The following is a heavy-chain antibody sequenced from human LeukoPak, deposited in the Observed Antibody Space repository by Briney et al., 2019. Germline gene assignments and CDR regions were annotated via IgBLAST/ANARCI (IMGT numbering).Heavy chain of an antibody. CDR2: LWFDGSNT. Sequence: GGSLRLSCAASGFTVSSNYMSWVRQAPGKGLEWVAVLWFDGSNTYYADSVKGRFTISRDNSKNTLYLQMNSLRAEDTAVYYCAKDPYYYDSSDYLRDVRGYFDLWGRGTLVTVSS. D-gene: IGHD3-22*01. CDR3: AKDPYYYDSSDYLRDVRGYFDL. J-gene: IGHJ2*01. CDR1: GFTVSSNY. V-gene: IGHV3-33*06.